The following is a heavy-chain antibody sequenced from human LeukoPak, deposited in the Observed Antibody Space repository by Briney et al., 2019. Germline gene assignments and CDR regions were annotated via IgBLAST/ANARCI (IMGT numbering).Heavy chain of an antibody. V-gene: IGHV3-7*01. J-gene: IGHJ6*03. Sequence: PGGSLRLSCAASGFTFSSYWMSWVRQAPGKGLEWVANIKQDGSEKYYVDSVKGRFTISRDNAKNSLYLQMNSLRAEDTAVYYCARNYDSSGYYYYYYYYYMDVWGKGTTVTVFS. D-gene: IGHD3-22*01. CDR3: ARNYDSSGYYYYYYYYYMDV. CDR2: IKQDGSEK. CDR1: GFTFSSYW.